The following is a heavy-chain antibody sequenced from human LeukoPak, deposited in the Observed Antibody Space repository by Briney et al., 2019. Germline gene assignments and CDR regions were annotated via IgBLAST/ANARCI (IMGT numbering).Heavy chain of an antibody. Sequence: GGSLRLSCAASGFTFSSYWMSWVRKAPGKGLKWVSVIYSGGSTYYADSVKGRFTISRDNSKNTLYLQMNSLRAEDTAVYYCARVWFGELTFDYWGQGTLVTVSS. J-gene: IGHJ4*02. CDR1: GFTFSSYW. CDR3: ARVWFGELTFDY. CDR2: IYSGGST. V-gene: IGHV3-53*01. D-gene: IGHD3-10*01.